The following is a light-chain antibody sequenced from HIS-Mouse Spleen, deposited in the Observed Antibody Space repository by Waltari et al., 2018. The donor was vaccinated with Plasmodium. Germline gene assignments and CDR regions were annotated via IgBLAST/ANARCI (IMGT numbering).Light chain of an antibody. CDR1: QDISNY. CDR2: DAS. V-gene: IGKV1-33*01. CDR3: QQYDNLPPLFP. J-gene: IGKJ3*01. Sequence: DIQMTQSPSSLSASVGDRVTITCQASQDISNYLNWYQQKPGKAPKLLIYDASNLETGVPSRFSGSGSGTEFTFTISSLQPEDIATYYCQQYDNLPPLFPFGPGTKVDI.